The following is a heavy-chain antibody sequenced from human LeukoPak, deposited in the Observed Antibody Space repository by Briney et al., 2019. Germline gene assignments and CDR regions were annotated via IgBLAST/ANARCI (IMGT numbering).Heavy chain of an antibody. Sequence: ASVKVSCKASEYTFTSYAMHWVRQAPGQRLEWMGWINAGNGNTKYSQKFQGRVTITRDTSASTAYMELSSLRSEDTAVYYCARGGAGSYYSAVDYWGQGTLVTVSS. J-gene: IGHJ4*02. CDR2: INAGNGNT. V-gene: IGHV1-3*01. D-gene: IGHD3-10*01. CDR1: EYTFTSYA. CDR3: ARGGAGSYYSAVDY.